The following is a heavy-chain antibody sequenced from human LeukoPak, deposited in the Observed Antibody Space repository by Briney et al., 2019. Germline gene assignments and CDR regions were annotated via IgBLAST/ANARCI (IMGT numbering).Heavy chain of an antibody. V-gene: IGHV3-30*04. CDR3: ARANWGLLEGEVYFDY. Sequence: GGSLRLSCAASGFTFSSYAMHWVRQALGKGLEWVAVISYDGSNKYYADSVKGRFTISRDNSKNPLYLQMNSLRAEDTAVYYCARANWGLLEGEVYFDYWGQGTLVTVSS. CDR1: GFTFSSYA. D-gene: IGHD7-27*01. J-gene: IGHJ4*02. CDR2: ISYDGSNK.